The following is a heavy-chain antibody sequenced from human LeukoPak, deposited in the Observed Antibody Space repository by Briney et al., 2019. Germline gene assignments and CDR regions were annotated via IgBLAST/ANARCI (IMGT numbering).Heavy chain of an antibody. CDR2: IYTSGST. Sequence: SETLSLTCTVSGGSISSYYWSWIRQPAGKGLEWIGRIYTSGSTNYNPSLKSRVTMSVDTSKNQFSMKLSSVTAADTAVYYCARGSTVEYYYDSSGYYFVPKRLYGMDVWGQGTTVTVSS. V-gene: IGHV4-4*07. D-gene: IGHD3-22*01. CDR1: GGSISSYY. CDR3: ARGSTVEYYYDSSGYYFVPKRLYGMDV. J-gene: IGHJ6*02.